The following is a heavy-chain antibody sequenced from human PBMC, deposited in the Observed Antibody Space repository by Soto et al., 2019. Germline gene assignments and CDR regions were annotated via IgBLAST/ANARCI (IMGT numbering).Heavy chain of an antibody. CDR3: ARAFAPPDYYYDSRGNRDAFDI. J-gene: IGHJ3*02. Sequence: SVKVSCKASGGTFSSYAISCVQQAPGQGLEWMGGIIPIFGTANYAQKFQGRVTITADESTSTAYMELSSLRSEDTAVYYCARAFAPPDYYYDSRGNRDAFDIWGQGTMVT. CDR2: IIPIFGTA. D-gene: IGHD3-22*01. CDR1: GGTFSSYA. V-gene: IGHV1-69*13.